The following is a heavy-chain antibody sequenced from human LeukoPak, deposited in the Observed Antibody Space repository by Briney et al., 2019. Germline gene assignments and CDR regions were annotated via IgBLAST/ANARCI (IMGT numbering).Heavy chain of an antibody. CDR2: IYHSGST. J-gene: IGHJ4*02. Sequence: SETLSLTCTVSGGSISSGGYYWSWIRQPPGKGLEWIGYIYHSGSTYYNPSLKSRVTISVDRSKNQFSLKLSSVTAADTAVYYCARASSPRAARRNFDYWGQGTLVTVSS. CDR1: GGSISSGGYY. D-gene: IGHD6-6*01. CDR3: ARASSPRAARRNFDY. V-gene: IGHV4-30-2*01.